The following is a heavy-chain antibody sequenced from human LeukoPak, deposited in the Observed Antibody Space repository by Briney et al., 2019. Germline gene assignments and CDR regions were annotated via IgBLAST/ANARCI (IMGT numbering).Heavy chain of an antibody. CDR1: GFTFSSYW. Sequence: PGGSLRLSCAASGFTFSSYWMHWVRQAPGKGLEWVSSITSSGRYIYYADSVKGRFTISRDNSENSLYLQMDSLTAEDTAVYYCPRKGSQWDFLVDYWGQGTRVAVSP. J-gene: IGHJ4*02. CDR2: ITSSGRYI. CDR3: PRKGSQWDFLVDY. V-gene: IGHV3-21*01. D-gene: IGHD2/OR15-2a*01.